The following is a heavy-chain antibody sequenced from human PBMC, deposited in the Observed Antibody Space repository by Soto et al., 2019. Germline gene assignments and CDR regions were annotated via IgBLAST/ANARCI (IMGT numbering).Heavy chain of an antibody. V-gene: IGHV1-18*01. Sequence: QVQLVQSGAEVKKPGASVKVSCKASGYTFTSYGISWVRQAPGQGLEWMGWISAYNGNTNYAQKLQGGVTMTTDTSTSTAYMELRSLRSDDTAVYYCARDSPGLGYCSSTSCYGYYYYGMDVWGQGTTVTVSS. CDR2: ISAYNGNT. D-gene: IGHD2-2*01. CDR3: ARDSPGLGYCSSTSCYGYYYYGMDV. CDR1: GYTFTSYG. J-gene: IGHJ6*02.